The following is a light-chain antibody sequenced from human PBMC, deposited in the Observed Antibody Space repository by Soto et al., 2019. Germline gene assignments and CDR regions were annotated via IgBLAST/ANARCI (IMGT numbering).Light chain of an antibody. CDR2: DVS. V-gene: IGKV1-5*01. Sequence: DVQMTQSPSTLSASVGDRVTITCRASQSINNLLAWYQQKPGKAHKFLIYDVSTLESGVQSRFSGSGSGTEFTLTIRSLQPEDFATYYCQQYDSYPLTFGGGTKVDI. J-gene: IGKJ4*01. CDR3: QQYDSYPLT. CDR1: QSINNL.